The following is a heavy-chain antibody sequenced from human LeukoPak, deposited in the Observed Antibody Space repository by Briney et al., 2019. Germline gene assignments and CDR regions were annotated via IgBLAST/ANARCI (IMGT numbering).Heavy chain of an antibody. CDR2: IYTSGNT. D-gene: IGHD3-22*01. CDR1: GGSISSGSYY. V-gene: IGHV4-61*02. Sequence: SETLSLTCTVSGGSISSGSYYWSWIRQPAGEGLEWIGRIYTSGNTNYHPSLKSRVTMSVDTSKNQFSLKLTSVTAADTAVYYCHGTYYYDTSGYYYGDYWGQGTLVTVSS. J-gene: IGHJ4*02. CDR3: HGTYYYDTSGYYYGDY.